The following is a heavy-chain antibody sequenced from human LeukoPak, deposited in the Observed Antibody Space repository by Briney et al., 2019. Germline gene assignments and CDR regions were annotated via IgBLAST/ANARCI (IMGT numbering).Heavy chain of an antibody. J-gene: IGHJ5*02. CDR1: GYAFTIYA. Sequence: ASVTLSFTGSGYAFTIYAISLVWHGPGQGFERRGWNNNNTGNPTYAQGFTGPFDYSLDTSVSQAYLQITSLKPEDTDVDVCARESPFDPWGRGTLVTVSS. V-gene: IGHV7-4-1*02. CDR2: NNNNTGNP. CDR3: ARESPFDP.